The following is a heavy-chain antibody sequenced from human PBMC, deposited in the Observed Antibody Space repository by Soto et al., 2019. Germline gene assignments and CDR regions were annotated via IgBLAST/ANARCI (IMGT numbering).Heavy chain of an antibody. CDR3: AREDILGARSFDY. V-gene: IGHV3-48*02. CDR2: ISSGSKTI. D-gene: IGHD1-26*01. J-gene: IGHJ4*02. CDR1: GFTFSSYS. Sequence: EVQLVESGGGLVQWGGSLRLSCAASGFTFSSYSVNWVRQAPGKGLEWVAYISSGSKTIYYADSVKGRITVSRDNAKNSQYLQMNSLREEDTAVYYCAREDILGARSFDYWGQGTLVTVSS.